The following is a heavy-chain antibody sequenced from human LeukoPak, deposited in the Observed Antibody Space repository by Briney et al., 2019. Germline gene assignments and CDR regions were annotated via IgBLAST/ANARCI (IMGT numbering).Heavy chain of an antibody. CDR3: ARAFEGDYYDSSGYYYYMDV. V-gene: IGHV1-2*02. D-gene: IGHD3-22*01. Sequence: ASVKVSCKASGYTFTGYYMHWVRQAPGQGLEWMGWINPNSGGTNYAQKFQGRVTMTRDTSISTAYMELSRLRSDDTAVYYCARAFEGDYYDSSGYYYYMDVWGKGTTVTISS. CDR2: INPNSGGT. J-gene: IGHJ6*03. CDR1: GYTFTGYY.